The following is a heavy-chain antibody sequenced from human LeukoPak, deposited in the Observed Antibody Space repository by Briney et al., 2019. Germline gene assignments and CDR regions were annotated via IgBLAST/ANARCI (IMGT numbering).Heavy chain of an antibody. CDR3: AREKNVLLWFGEVEEHPRYYYYGMDV. CDR1: GYTFTGYY. V-gene: IGHV1-2*06. J-gene: IGHJ6*02. CDR2: INPNSGGT. Sequence: ASVKVSCKASGYTFTGYYMHWVRQAPGQGLEWMGRINPNSGGTNYAQKFQGRVTMTRDTSISTAYMELSRLRSDDTAVYYCAREKNVLLWFGEVEEHPRYYYYGMDVWGQGTTVTVSS. D-gene: IGHD3-10*01.